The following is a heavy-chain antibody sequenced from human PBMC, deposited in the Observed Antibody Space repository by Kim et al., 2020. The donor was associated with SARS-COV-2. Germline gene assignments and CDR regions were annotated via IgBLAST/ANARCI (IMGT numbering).Heavy chain of an antibody. CDR1: GYTFTSYG. CDR2: ISAYNGNT. Sequence: ASVKVSCKASGYTFTSYGISWVRQAPGQGLEWMGWISAYNGNTNYAQKLQGRVTMTTDTSTSTAYMELRSLRSDDTAVYYCARGGLRHYYGSGSQILGLDYWGQGTLVTVSS. V-gene: IGHV1-18*04. CDR3: ARGGLRHYYGSGSQILGLDY. D-gene: IGHD3-10*01. J-gene: IGHJ4*02.